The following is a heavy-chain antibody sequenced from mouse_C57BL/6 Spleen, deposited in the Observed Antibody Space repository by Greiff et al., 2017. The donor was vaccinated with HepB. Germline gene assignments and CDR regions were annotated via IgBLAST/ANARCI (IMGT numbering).Heavy chain of an antibody. CDR3: ARSGYSNPYY. V-gene: IGHV1-26*01. CDR1: GYTFTDYY. D-gene: IGHD2-5*01. J-gene: IGHJ2*01. Sequence: VQLQQSGPELVKPGASVKISCKASGYTFTDYYMNWVKQSHGKSLEWIGDINPNNGGTSYNQKFKGKATLTVDKSSSTAYMELRSLTSEDSAVYYCARSGYSNPYYWGQGTTLTVSS. CDR2: INPNNGGT.